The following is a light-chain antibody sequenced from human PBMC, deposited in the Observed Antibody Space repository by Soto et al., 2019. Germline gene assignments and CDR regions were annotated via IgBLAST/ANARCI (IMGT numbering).Light chain of an antibody. V-gene: IGLV2-23*02. CDR2: EVN. CDR1: SSNVGSYKL. J-gene: IGLJ1*01. CDR3: CSSGGSPTYV. Sequence: QSALTPPASVSGSPGQSITISCPVTSSNVGSYKLVSWYQQHPGKAPKLIIFEVNKRPSGVSNRFSGSKSGNTASLTISGLKVEDEADYYCCSSGGSPTYVFGTGNKVNVL.